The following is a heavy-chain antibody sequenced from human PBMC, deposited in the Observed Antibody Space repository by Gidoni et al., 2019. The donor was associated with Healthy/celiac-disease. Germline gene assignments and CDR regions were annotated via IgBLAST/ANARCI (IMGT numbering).Heavy chain of an antibody. D-gene: IGHD4-17*01. CDR1: GYTLTDLS. V-gene: IGHV1-24*01. J-gene: IGHJ6*02. CDR2: FDPEDGET. Sequence: VQLVQSGAEVKQPGASVKVSCTVSGYTLTDLSIHWVRQAPGKGLEWMGGFDPEDGETIYAQKCQGRFTMTEDTSTDTAYMELSSLRSEDTAVYYCATPYGDYYYGMDVWGQGTTVNVSS. CDR3: ATPYGDYYYGMDV.